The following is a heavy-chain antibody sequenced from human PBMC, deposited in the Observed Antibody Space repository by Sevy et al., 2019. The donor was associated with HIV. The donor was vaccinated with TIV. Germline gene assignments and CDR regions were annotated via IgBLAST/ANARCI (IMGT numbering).Heavy chain of an antibody. CDR3: AGENAWGSGYS. V-gene: IGHV4-59*08. CDR1: GGSITSLY. D-gene: IGHD6-25*01. J-gene: IGHJ4*02. Sequence: SETLSLTCTVSGGSITSLYWGWIRQPPGKGLEWIANIYYTGNTNYNPSLKSRVTISLDTSKNQFSLRLSSVTAGDTAIYYCAGENAWGSGYSWGQGTLVTVSS. CDR2: IYYTGNT.